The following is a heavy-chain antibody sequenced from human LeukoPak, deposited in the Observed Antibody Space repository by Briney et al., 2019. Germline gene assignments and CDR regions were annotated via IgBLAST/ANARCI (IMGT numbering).Heavy chain of an antibody. CDR1: GGSFSGYY. V-gene: IGHV4-34*01. J-gene: IGHJ5*02. D-gene: IGHD6-19*01. Sequence: PSETLSLTCAVYGGSFSGYYWSWIRQPPGKGLEWIGEINHSGSTNYNPSLKSRVTISVDTSKNQFSLKLSSVTAADTAVYYCARHRPGYSSSRFDPWGQGTLVTVSS. CDR2: INHSGST. CDR3: ARHRPGYSSSRFDP.